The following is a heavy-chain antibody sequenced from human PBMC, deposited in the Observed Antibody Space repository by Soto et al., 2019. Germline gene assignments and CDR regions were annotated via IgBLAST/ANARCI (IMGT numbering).Heavy chain of an antibody. CDR3: ANSKRNGGWPRDAFDI. V-gene: IGHV3-23*01. D-gene: IGHD6-19*01. J-gene: IGHJ3*02. Sequence: GGSLRLSCAASGFTFSTYAMSWVRQAPGKGLEWVSAITATGGSTYFADSVKGRFTLSRDNSKNTLYLQMNSLRPEDTAVYYCANSKRNGGWPRDAFDIWGLGTMVTVS. CDR1: GFTFSTYA. CDR2: ITATGGST.